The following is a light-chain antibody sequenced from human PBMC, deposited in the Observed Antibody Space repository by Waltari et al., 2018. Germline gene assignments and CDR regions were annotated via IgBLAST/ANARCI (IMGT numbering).Light chain of an antibody. J-gene: IGKJ2*01. V-gene: IGKV2-30*02. Sequence: DVVLTQSPLSLPVTLGQPAPLSRRSTQSLVHSDGKTYLYWFQQRPGQSPRRLIYKLFNRDGGVPDRFSGSGSGTDFTLRISRVEAEDVGVYYCMQGTHWPYTFGQGTKLE. CDR3: MQGTHWPYT. CDR1: QSLVHSDGKTY. CDR2: KLF.